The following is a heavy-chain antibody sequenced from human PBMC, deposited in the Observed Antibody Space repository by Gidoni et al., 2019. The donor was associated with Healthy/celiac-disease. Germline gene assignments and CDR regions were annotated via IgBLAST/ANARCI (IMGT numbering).Heavy chain of an antibody. CDR3: ARGNGYSLGYYYYGMDV. J-gene: IGHJ6*02. V-gene: IGHV1-2*02. CDR2: INPHSGGT. Sequence: QVQLVQSGAEVKKPGASVKVSCKASGYTFTGYYMHWVRQAPGQGLEWMGWINPHSGGTNYAQKFQGGGTMTRDTSISTAYMELSRLRSDDTAVYYCARGNGYSLGYYYYGMDVWGQGTTVTVSS. D-gene: IGHD5-18*01. CDR1: GYTFTGYY.